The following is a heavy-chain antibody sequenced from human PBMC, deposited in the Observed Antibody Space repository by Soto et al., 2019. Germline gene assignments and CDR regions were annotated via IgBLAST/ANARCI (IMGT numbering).Heavy chain of an antibody. CDR1: GWKVRSYG. J-gene: IGHJ4*02. CDR2: ISYDGSNK. V-gene: IGHV3-30*18. CDR3: AKPSTDSNLDY. Sequence: GAVTLSCAGCGWKVRSYGMHCVRQAPGKGLEWVAVISYDGSNKYYADSVKGRFTISRDNSKNTLYLQMNSLRAEDTAVYYCAKPSTDSNLDYWGQGPLGTVA.